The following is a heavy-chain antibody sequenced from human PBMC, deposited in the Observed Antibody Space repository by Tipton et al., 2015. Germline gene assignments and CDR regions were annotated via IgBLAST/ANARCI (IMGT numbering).Heavy chain of an antibody. V-gene: IGHV3-21*01. CDR1: GFTFSLNS. D-gene: IGHD4-17*01. Sequence: SLRLSCAASGFTFSLNSMNWVRQAPGKGLEWVSSISDSSNYIYYADSVKGRFTISRDNAKNSLYLQMNSLRAEDTAVYYCAREGYGDYNLAFDFWGQGTMVTVSS. CDR2: ISDSSNYI. CDR3: AREGYGDYNLAFDF. J-gene: IGHJ3*01.